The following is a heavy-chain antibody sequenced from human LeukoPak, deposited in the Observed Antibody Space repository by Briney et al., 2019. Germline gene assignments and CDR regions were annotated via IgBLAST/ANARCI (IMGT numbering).Heavy chain of an antibody. V-gene: IGHV1-2*02. CDR2: INPNSGGT. Sequence: ASVKVSCKASGYTFTGYYMNWVRQAPGQGLEWMGWINPNSGGTNYAQKFQGRVTMTRDTSISTAYMELSRLRSDDTAVYYCARDSGSGWYPQRNWLDPWGQGTLVTVSS. D-gene: IGHD6-19*01. J-gene: IGHJ5*02. CDR1: GYTFTGYY. CDR3: ARDSGSGWYPQRNWLDP.